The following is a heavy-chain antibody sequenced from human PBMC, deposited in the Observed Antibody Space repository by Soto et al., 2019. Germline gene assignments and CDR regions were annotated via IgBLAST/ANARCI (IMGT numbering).Heavy chain of an antibody. CDR1: GFTFSSYG. D-gene: IGHD2-15*01. J-gene: IGHJ3*02. CDR2: ISQDGSNK. CDR3: AREGYCSGGSCSMLGAFDI. V-gene: IGHV3-30*03. Sequence: PGGSLRLSCAASGFTFSSYGMHWVRQAPGKGLEWVAVISQDGSNKYYADSVKGRFTISRDNAKNTLYLQMNSLRAEDTAVYYCAREGYCSGGSCSMLGAFDIWGQGTMVTVS.